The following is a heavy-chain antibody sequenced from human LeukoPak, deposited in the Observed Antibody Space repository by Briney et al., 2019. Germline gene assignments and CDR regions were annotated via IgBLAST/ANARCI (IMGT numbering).Heavy chain of an antibody. Sequence: PSETLSLTRTVSGDSMSSYYWSWIRHPPGKGLEWFAYIFYSGSTSYNPSLKSRVAISMNTSRNQFSLKLSSVTAADTAVYYCARGPGGGSYSDAFDIWGQGTMVTVSS. J-gene: IGHJ3*02. D-gene: IGHD1-26*01. V-gene: IGHV4-59*01. CDR2: IFYSGST. CDR3: ARGPGGGSYSDAFDI. CDR1: GDSMSSYY.